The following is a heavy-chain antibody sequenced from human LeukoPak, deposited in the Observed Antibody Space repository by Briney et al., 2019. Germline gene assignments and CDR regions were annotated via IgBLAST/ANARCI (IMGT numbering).Heavy chain of an antibody. CDR1: GFTFSSYA. V-gene: IGHV3-30-3*01. CDR2: ISYDGSRK. Sequence: PGGSLRLSCAASGFTFSSYAMHWVRQAPGKGLEWVAVISYDGSRKYHADSVKGRFTISRDSSENTLYLQMNRLRAEDTAVYYCARAGRSWYYFGYWGQGTLVTVSS. D-gene: IGHD1-1*01. CDR3: ARAGRSWYYFGY. J-gene: IGHJ4*02.